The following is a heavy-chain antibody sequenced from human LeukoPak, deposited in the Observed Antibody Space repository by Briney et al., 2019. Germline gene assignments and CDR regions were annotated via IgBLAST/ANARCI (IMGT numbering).Heavy chain of an antibody. J-gene: IGHJ6*02. CDR1: GYTFTTYW. CDR2: ISPGYFDT. CDR3: ARHQGGMDV. V-gene: IGHV5-51*01. Sequence: GESLKISCKASGYTFTTYWVAWVRQMPGKGLEWMGMISPGYFDTRDTPSFKGQVTISADKSISTAYLQWSSLKASDTAIYYCARHQGGMDVWGQGTTVTVSS.